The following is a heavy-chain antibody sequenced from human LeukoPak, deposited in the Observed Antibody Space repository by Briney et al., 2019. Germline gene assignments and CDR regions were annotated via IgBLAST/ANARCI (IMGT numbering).Heavy chain of an antibody. CDR2: ISSSSSYI. J-gene: IGHJ6*03. D-gene: IGHD4-11*01. Sequence: GGSLRLSCAASGFSLSSHAMSWVRQAPGKGLEWVSSISSSSSYIYYADSVKGRFTISRDNAKNSLYLQMNSLRAEDTAVYYCARGRGTVTTGYYYYMDVWGKGTTVTISS. V-gene: IGHV3-21*01. CDR1: GFSLSSHA. CDR3: ARGRGTVTTGYYYYMDV.